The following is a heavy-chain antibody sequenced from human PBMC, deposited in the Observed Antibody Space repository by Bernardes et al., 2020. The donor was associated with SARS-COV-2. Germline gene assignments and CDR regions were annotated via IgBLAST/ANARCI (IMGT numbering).Heavy chain of an antibody. V-gene: IGHV1-18*01. J-gene: IGHJ4*02. CDR2: IIAYNGNT. CDR1: GYTFTSYG. CDR3: ARDDVDTAMAADY. D-gene: IGHD5-18*01. Sequence: AQLEVGCKASGYTFTSYGISWVRQAPGQGLEWMGWIIAYNGNTNYAQKLQGRVTMTTDTSTSTAYMELRSLRSDDTAVYYCARDDVDTAMAADYWGQGTLVTVSS.